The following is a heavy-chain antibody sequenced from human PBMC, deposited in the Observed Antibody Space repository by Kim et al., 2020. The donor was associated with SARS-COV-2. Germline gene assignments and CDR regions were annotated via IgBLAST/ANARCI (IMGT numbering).Heavy chain of an antibody. Sequence: SETLSLTCTVSCGSISSYYWSWIRQPPGKGLEWIGYIYYSGSTNYNPSLKSRVTISVDTSKNQFSLKLSSVTAADTAVYYCARENDILTGYYRGNWFDPWGQGTLVTVSS. CDR1: CGSISSYY. CDR3: ARENDILTGYYRGNWFDP. D-gene: IGHD3-9*01. J-gene: IGHJ5*02. V-gene: IGHV4-59*13. CDR2: IYYSGST.